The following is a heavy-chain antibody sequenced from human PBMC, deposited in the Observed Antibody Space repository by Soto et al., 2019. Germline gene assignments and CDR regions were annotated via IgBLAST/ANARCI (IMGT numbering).Heavy chain of an antibody. J-gene: IGHJ4*02. D-gene: IGHD3-3*01. CDR3: ARPHSDFWSGSEY. CDR1: GYTFTSYA. CDR2: INAGNGNT. Sequence: ASVKVSCKASGYTFTSYAMHWVRQDPGQRLEWMGWINAGNGNTKYSQKFQGRVTITRDTSASTAYMELSSLRAEDTARYYCARPHSDFWSGSEYWGQGTLVTVSS. V-gene: IGHV1-3*01.